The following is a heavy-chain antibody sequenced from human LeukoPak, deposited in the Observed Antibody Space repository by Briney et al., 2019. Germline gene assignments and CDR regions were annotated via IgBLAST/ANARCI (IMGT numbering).Heavy chain of an antibody. CDR1: GYSFTSYW. V-gene: IGHV5-51*01. CDR2: IYPGDSDT. CDR3: ARSSGRIYYYYYCYMDV. J-gene: IGHJ6*03. Sequence: GESLKISCKGSGYSFTSYWIGWVRQMPGKGLEWMGIIYPGDSDTRYSPSFQGQVTISADKSISTAYLQWSSLKASDTAMYYCARSSGRIYYYYYCYMDVWGKGTTVTVSS. D-gene: IGHD2/OR15-2a*01.